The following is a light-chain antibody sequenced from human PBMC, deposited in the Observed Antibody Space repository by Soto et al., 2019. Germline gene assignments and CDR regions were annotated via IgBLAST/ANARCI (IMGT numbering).Light chain of an antibody. Sequence: QSVLTQPRSVSGSPGQSVTISCTGTSSDVGVYDYVSWYQQHPGKAPKLMIYDVSKRPSGVPDHFSGSKSGNTASLTISGLQAEDEADYYCSSYAGSYTWVFGGGTKVTVL. V-gene: IGLV2-11*01. CDR1: SSDVGVYDY. CDR3: SSYAGSYTWV. CDR2: DVS. J-gene: IGLJ3*02.